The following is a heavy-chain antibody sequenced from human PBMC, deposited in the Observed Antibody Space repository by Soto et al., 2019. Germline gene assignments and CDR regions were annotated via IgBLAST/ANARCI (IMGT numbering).Heavy chain of an antibody. D-gene: IGHD3-9*01. Sequence: EVQLLESGGGLVQPGGSLRLSCAASGFTFDNHAMTWVRQAPGKGLEWVSTITGSGATTWYADSVKGRFTVSRDNSKDTLYLQMDSLRAEDTAMYYYAKTYGLRYCDYWGQGTLATVSS. CDR1: GFTFDNHA. CDR2: ITGSGATT. V-gene: IGHV3-23*01. CDR3: AKTYGLRYCDY. J-gene: IGHJ4*02.